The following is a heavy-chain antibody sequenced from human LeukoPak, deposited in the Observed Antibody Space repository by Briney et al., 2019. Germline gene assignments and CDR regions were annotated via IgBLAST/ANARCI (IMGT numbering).Heavy chain of an antibody. CDR3: ARDNRYSGSTGYGMDV. V-gene: IGHV3-66*01. CDR1: GLIVSNNY. Sequence: GGSLRLSCAASGLIVSNNYMSWVRHAPGKGLQWVSVIYSGGSTYYADSVKDRFTISRDNSRNTLYLQMSSLRAEDTAVYFCARDNRYSGSTGYGMDVWGQGTTVTVSS. J-gene: IGHJ6*02. D-gene: IGHD1-26*01. CDR2: IYSGGST.